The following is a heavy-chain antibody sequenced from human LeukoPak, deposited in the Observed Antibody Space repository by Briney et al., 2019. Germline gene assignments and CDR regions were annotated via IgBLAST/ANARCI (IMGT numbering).Heavy chain of an antibody. V-gene: IGHV3-13*04. J-gene: IGHJ4*02. CDR3: ARGGDRDY. CDR1: RFTFSSYD. Sequence: GGSLRLSCAASRFTFSSYDMHWGRQVTGKRLEWVSAIGVAGDTYYLDSVKGRFTISRENAKNSLYLQMNSLRAGDTAVYYCARGGDRDYWGQGTLVTVSS. CDR2: IGVAGDT.